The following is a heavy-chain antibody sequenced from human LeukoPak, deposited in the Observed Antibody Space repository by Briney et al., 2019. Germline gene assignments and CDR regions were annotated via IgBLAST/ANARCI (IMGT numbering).Heavy chain of an antibody. CDR3: AKVSGGGLYYDGMDV. J-gene: IGHJ6*02. CDR2: ITGSGGST. Sequence: GGSLRLSCAASGFTFSNYAMSWVRQAPGKGLEWVSAITGSGGSTYYADSVKGRFTISRDSSKNTLYLQMNSLRAEDTAVYYCAKVSGGGLYYDGMDVWGQGTTVTVSS. V-gene: IGHV3-23*01. CDR1: GFTFSNYA. D-gene: IGHD1-14*01.